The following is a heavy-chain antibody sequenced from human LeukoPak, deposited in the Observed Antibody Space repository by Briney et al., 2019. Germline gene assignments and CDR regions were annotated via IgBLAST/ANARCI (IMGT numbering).Heavy chain of an antibody. Sequence: GGSLRLSCAASGFTFSSYSMNWVRQAPGKGLEWVSSISSSSSYIYYADSVKGRFTISRDNAKNSLYLQMNSLRAEDTAVYHCARDLFGDYDPAGYDYWGQGTLVTVSS. CDR3: ARDLFGDYDPAGYDY. D-gene: IGHD4-17*01. CDR1: GFTFSSYS. J-gene: IGHJ4*02. CDR2: ISSSSSYI. V-gene: IGHV3-21*01.